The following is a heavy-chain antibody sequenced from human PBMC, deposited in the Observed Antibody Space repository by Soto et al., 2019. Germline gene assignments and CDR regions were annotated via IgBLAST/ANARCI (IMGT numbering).Heavy chain of an antibody. D-gene: IGHD1-26*01. CDR3: ARLVGATERWDYFDY. CDR2: IIPIFGTA. Sequence: GASVKVSCKASGGTFSSYAISWVRQAPGQGLEWMGGIIPIFGTANYAQKFQGRVTITADESTSTAYMELSSLRSEDTAVYYCARLVGATERWDYFDYWGQGILVTVSS. J-gene: IGHJ4*02. CDR1: GGTFSSYA. V-gene: IGHV1-69*13.